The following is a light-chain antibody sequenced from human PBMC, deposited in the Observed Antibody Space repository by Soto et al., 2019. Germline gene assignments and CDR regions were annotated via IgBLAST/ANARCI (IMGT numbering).Light chain of an antibody. CDR3: HQYNFWPS. V-gene: IGKV3-15*01. CDR2: GTS. J-gene: IGKJ1*01. CDR1: QPVSSN. Sequence: EVVMTQSPATLSVSPGERATLSCRASQPVSSNLAWYQQKPGQSPRLLIYGTSTRATGVPARFSGSGSGTEFTLSISSLQSEDFAVYYCHQYNFWPSFGQGTKVDIK.